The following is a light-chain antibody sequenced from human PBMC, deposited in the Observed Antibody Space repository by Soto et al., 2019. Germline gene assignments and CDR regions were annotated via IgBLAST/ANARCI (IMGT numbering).Light chain of an antibody. CDR3: QRYNNWPLT. V-gene: IGKV3D-15*01. CDR2: QTS. Sequence: EIVLTHSPATLASFPGDRVTLSCRASQYINTRLAWYQHRPGQSPRLLIYQTSLRAAGIPARFSGSRSGTEFTLTINSLQSEDFAVYYCQRYNNWPLTFGGGTKVDIK. CDR1: QYINTR. J-gene: IGKJ4*01.